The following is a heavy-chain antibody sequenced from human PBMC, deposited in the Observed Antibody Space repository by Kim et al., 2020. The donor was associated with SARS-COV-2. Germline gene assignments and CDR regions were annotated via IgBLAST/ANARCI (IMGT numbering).Heavy chain of an antibody. J-gene: IGHJ4*02. V-gene: IGHV1-69*13. CDR2: IIPNFGTA. CDR1: GGTFSSYA. CDR3: ASPRIVVPAASAIVPKQYYFDY. Sequence: SVKVSCKASGGTFSSYAISWVRQAPGQGLEWMGGIIPNFGTANYAQKFQGRVTITADESTSTAYMELSSLRSEDTAVYYCASPRIVVPAASAIVPKQYYFDYWGQGTLVTVSS. D-gene: IGHD2-2*01.